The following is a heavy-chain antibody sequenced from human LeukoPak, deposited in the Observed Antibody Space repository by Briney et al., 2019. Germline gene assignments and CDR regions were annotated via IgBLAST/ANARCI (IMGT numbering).Heavy chain of an antibody. CDR2: IRSKANSYAT. V-gene: IGHV3-73*01. CDR3: TSGDDDAFDI. J-gene: IGHJ3*02. CDR1: GFTFSGSA. D-gene: IGHD1-1*01. Sequence: GGSLRLSCAASGFTFSGSAMHWVRQASGKGLEWVGRIRSKANSYATAYAASVKGRFTISRDDSKNTAYLQMNSLKTEDTAVYYCTSGDDDAFDIWGQGTMVTVSS.